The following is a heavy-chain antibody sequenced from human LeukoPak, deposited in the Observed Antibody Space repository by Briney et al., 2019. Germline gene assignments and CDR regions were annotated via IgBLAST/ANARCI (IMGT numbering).Heavy chain of an antibody. CDR3: ARGRMTGTYVFNY. CDR2: IIPIFGTA. J-gene: IGHJ4*02. V-gene: IGHV1-69*13. CDR1: GDTFSTYA. Sequence: ASVKVSCKPSGDTFSTYAISWVRQAPGQGREWRGGIIPIFGTANYAQKFQGRVTITADESTSTAYMELNSLRSEDTAVYYCARGRMTGTYVFNYWGQGTLVTVSS. D-gene: IGHD3-9*01.